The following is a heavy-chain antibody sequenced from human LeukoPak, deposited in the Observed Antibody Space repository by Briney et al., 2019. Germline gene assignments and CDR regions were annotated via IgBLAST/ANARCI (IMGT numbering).Heavy chain of an antibody. CDR1: GGSISSGSYY. V-gene: IGHV4-61*02. D-gene: IGHD3-3*01. CDR2: IYTSGST. Sequence: SETLSLTCTVSGGSISSGSYYWSWLRQPAGMGLEWIGRIYTSGSTNYNPSLKSRVTISVDTSKNQFSLKLSSVTAADTAVYYCASEQSYYDFWSGYYTYWFDPWGQGTLVTVSS. J-gene: IGHJ5*02. CDR3: ASEQSYYDFWSGYYTYWFDP.